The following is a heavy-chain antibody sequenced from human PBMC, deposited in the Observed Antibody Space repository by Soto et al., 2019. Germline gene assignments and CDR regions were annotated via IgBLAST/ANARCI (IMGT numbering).Heavy chain of an antibody. CDR2: IYYSGSA. CDR1: GGSISSRSHY. D-gene: IGHD3-16*01. J-gene: IGHJ1*01. Sequence: SETLSLTCTVSGGSISSRSHYWSWVRQTPGKGLEWIGSIYYSGSAYYNPSLTSRVTMSVDTSKSQFSLKLNSVTAADTAVYYCVSCVHYGGRHDLYSIWGQGSLVNVSS. CDR3: VSCVHYGGRHDLYSI. V-gene: IGHV4-39*01.